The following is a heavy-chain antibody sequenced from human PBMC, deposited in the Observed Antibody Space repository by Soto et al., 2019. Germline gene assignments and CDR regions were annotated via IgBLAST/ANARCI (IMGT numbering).Heavy chain of an antibody. D-gene: IGHD3-3*01. CDR3: ARETYYDFWSGPYYGMDV. J-gene: IGHJ6*02. Sequence: GGSLRLSCAASGFTFSSYATHWVRQAPGKGLEWVAVISYAGSNKYYADSVKGRFTISRDNSKNTLYLQMNSLRAEDTAVYYCARETYYDFWSGPYYGMDVCGQGTTVTDSS. CDR1: GFTFSSYA. CDR2: ISYAGSNK. V-gene: IGHV3-30-3*01.